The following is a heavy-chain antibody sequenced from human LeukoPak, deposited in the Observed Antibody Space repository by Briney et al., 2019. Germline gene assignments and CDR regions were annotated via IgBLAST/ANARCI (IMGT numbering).Heavy chain of an antibody. D-gene: IGHD3-3*01. J-gene: IGHJ4*02. CDR1: GFTFSSYS. CDR2: ISSSSSTI. CDR3: ARERAIFGVAHPDFDY. Sequence: PGGSLRLSCAASGFTFSSYSMNWVRQAPGKGLEWVSYISSSSSTIYYADSVKGRFAISRDNAKNSLYLQMNSLRAEDTAVYYCARERAIFGVAHPDFDYWGQGTLVTVSS. V-gene: IGHV3-48*01.